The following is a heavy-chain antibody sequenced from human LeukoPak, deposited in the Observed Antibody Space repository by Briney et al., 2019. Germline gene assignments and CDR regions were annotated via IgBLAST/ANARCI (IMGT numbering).Heavy chain of an antibody. Sequence: PGGSLTLSCAASGLTFSNYAMNWVRQASGKGLEWVSGITDSGRKTYYADSVKGRFSISRDNSKNTVYLQMSDLRAEDTAVYYCAKITKATTPNYWGQGTLVTVSS. CDR1: GLTFSNYA. CDR3: AKITKATTPNY. V-gene: IGHV3-23*01. CDR2: ITDSGRKT. D-gene: IGHD4-17*01. J-gene: IGHJ4*02.